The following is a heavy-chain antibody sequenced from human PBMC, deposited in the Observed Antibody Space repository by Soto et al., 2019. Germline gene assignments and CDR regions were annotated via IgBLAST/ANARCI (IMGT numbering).Heavy chain of an antibody. Sequence: SETLSLTCAVYGGSFSGYYWTWIRQPPGKGLEWIGEINHGGTTNYNPSLKSRLTISVDTSKNQFSLKLSSVSVADTAVYYCARRPSGDYGVDYWGQGTLVTVSS. J-gene: IGHJ4*02. D-gene: IGHD2-21*02. CDR2: INHGGTT. V-gene: IGHV4-34*01. CDR1: GGSFSGYY. CDR3: ARRPSGDYGVDY.